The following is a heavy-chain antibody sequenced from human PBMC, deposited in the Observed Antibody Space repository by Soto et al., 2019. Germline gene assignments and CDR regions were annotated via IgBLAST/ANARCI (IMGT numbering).Heavy chain of an antibody. J-gene: IGHJ3*01. CDR1: GGTFSSYT. D-gene: IGHD6-19*01. CDR2: IIPILGIP. Sequence: QVQLVQSGAEVKKPGSSVKVSCKASGGTFSSYTISWVRQAPGQGLEWMGGIIPILGIPNYALKFQGRVTITADKSTSTAYMELRSLSSEDTAVYYCASLAVADVAFDLWGQGTMITVSS. V-gene: IGHV1-69*02. CDR3: ASLAVADVAFDL.